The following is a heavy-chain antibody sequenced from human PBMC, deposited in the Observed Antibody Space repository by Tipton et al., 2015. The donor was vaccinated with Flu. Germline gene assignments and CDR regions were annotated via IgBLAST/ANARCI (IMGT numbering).Heavy chain of an antibody. Sequence: TLSLTCTVSGGSISSGSYYWSWIRQPAGKGLEWIGRIYTSGSTNYNPSLKSRVTISVDTSKNQFSLKLSSVTAADTAVYYCARDREYRGPDYWGQGTLVTVSS. V-gene: IGHV4-61*02. D-gene: IGHD5-12*01. CDR2: IYTSGST. CDR3: ARDREYRGPDY. CDR1: GGSISSGSYY. J-gene: IGHJ4*02.